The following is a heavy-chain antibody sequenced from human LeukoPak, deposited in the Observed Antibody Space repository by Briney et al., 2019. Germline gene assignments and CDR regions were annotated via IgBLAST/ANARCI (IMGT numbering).Heavy chain of an antibody. Sequence: GAPVKVSCKASGGTFRSYAISWVRQAPGQGLEWMGGIIPIFGTANYAQKFQGRVTITADESTSTAYMELSSLRSEDTAVYFCASAPRYSSSWPNNWFDPWGQGTLVTVSS. V-gene: IGHV1-69*13. CDR3: ASAPRYSSSWPNNWFDP. CDR2: IIPIFGTA. D-gene: IGHD6-13*01. CDR1: GGTFRSYA. J-gene: IGHJ5*02.